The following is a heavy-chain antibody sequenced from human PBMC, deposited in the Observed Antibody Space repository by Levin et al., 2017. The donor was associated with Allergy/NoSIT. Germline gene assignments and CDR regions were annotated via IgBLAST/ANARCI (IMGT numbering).Heavy chain of an antibody. CDR2: INHSGST. Sequence: SETLSLTCAVYGGSFSGYYWSWIRQPPGKGLEWIGEINHSGSTNYNPSLKSRVTISVDTSKNQFSLKLSSVTAADTAVYYCARRRGFDYWGQGNLVTVSS. V-gene: IGHV4-34*01. CDR1: GGSFSGYY. J-gene: IGHJ4*02. CDR3: ARRRGFDY.